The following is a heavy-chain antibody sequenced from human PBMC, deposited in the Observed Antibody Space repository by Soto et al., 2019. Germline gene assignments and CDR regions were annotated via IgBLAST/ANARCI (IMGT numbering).Heavy chain of an antibody. D-gene: IGHD2-2*01. V-gene: IGHV3-23*01. CDR3: AKGSSTSYYSGLDY. CDR2: ISGTGDNT. Sequence: EVQLLESGGDLVQPGGSLRLACAASGFTFSTCAMSWVRQAPGKGLEWVSVISGTGDNTYYAGSVKGRFTISRDNSKNTLYLQMNSLRAEDTAIYDCAKGSSTSYYSGLDYWGQGSLVTVSS. J-gene: IGHJ4*02. CDR1: GFTFSTCA.